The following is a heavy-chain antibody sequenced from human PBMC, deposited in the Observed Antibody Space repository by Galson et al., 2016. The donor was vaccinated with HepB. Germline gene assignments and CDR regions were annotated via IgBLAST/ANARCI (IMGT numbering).Heavy chain of an antibody. CDR2: ICSGGST. CDR3: ASLRFKGFDL. Sequence: SLRLSCAASGFTVSSSYMSWVRQAPGKGLEWVSVICSGGSTYYADSVEGRFTISRDNSKNTLDLQMNSLRAEDTSVYYCASLRFKGFDLWGRGTLVTVSS. V-gene: IGHV3-53*01. J-gene: IGHJ2*01. CDR1: GFTVSSSY. D-gene: IGHD3-3*01.